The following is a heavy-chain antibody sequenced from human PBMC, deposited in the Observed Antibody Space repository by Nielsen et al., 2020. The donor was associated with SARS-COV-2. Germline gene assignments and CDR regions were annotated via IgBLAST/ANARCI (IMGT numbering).Heavy chain of an antibody. V-gene: IGHV4-31*03. CDR3: ARESSGYDHYNYGMDV. Sequence: LSLTCTVSGGSISSGGYYWSWIRHHPGKGLEWIGYIYFSGRTCYNPPLKSRVTISVDTSKNQFSLSLRSVTAADTAVYYCARESSGYDHYNYGMDVWGQGTTVTVSS. CDR2: IYFSGRT. CDR1: GGSISSGGYY. D-gene: IGHD5-12*01. J-gene: IGHJ6*02.